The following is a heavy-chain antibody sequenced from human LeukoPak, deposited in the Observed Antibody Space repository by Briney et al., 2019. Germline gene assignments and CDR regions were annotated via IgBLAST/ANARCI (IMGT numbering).Heavy chain of an antibody. CDR2: IYYSGST. J-gene: IGHJ5*02. CDR3: ARLNTGITMVRGPTDWFDP. Sequence: SETLSLTCTVSGGSISSSSYYWGWIRQPPGKGLEWIGSIYYSGSTYYNPSLKSRVTISVDTSKNQFSLKLSSVTAADTAVYYCARLNTGITMVRGPTDWFDPWGQGTLVTVSS. CDR1: GGSISSSSYY. D-gene: IGHD3-10*01. V-gene: IGHV4-39*01.